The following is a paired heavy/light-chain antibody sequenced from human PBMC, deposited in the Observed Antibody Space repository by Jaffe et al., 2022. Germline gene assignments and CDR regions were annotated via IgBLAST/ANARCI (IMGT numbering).Light chain of an antibody. CDR2: AAS. Sequence: DIQMTQSPSSLSASVGDRVTITCRASQGISNYLAWYQQKPGKVPKLLIYAASTLQSGVPSRFSGSGSGTDFTLTISSLQPEDVATYYCQKYNSAPPELTFGGGTKVEIK. CDR3: QKYNSAPPELT. V-gene: IGKV1-27*01. J-gene: IGKJ4*01. CDR1: QGISNY.
Heavy chain of an antibody. Sequence: QLQLQESGPGLVKPSETLSLTCTVSGGSISSSSYYWGWIRQPPGKGLEWIGSIYYSGSTYYNPSLKSRVTISVDTSKNQFSLKLSSVTAADTAVYYCARLTPVVELNENQGVIITTPFGWFDPWGQGTLVTVSS. V-gene: IGHV4-39*01. CDR3: ARLTPVVELNENQGVIITTPFGWFDP. CDR1: GGSISSSSYY. D-gene: IGHD3-10*01. CDR2: IYYSGST. J-gene: IGHJ5*02.